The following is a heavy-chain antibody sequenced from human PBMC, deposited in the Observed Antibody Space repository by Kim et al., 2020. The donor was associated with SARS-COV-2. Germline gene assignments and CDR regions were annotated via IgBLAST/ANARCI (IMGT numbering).Heavy chain of an antibody. J-gene: IGHJ4*03. CDR3: VIVRPTGTYGRGYFDQ. CDR2: IDHSGIA. D-gene: IGHD1-26*01. CDR1: GYSLDTGHY. Sequence: SETLSLTCSVSGYSLDTGHYGGWIRQPPGRGLEWVGTIDHSGIASYNPPLRGRVTISLGASMSQFSLRLFSVTAADTAVYYCVIVRPTGTYGRGYFDQWG. V-gene: IGHV4-38-2*02.